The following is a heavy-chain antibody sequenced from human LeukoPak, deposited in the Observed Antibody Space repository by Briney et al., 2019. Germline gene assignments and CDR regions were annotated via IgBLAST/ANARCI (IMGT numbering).Heavy chain of an antibody. CDR2: ISYAGNNK. V-gene: IGHV3-30*04. D-gene: IGHD6-13*01. CDR1: GFTFSNYA. J-gene: IGHJ4*02. Sequence: GGSLRLSCVVSGFTFSNYAMHWVRQAPGKGLEWVAVISYAGNNKYYADSVKGRFTISRDNSKDTLYLQMISLRAEDTAVYYCAKDLSWDWGQGTLVTVSS. CDR3: AKDLSWD.